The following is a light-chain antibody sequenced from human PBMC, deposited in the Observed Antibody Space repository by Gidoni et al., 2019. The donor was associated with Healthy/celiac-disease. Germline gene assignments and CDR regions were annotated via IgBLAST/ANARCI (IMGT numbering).Light chain of an antibody. CDR1: QSLLHSNGYNY. J-gene: IGKJ2*01. V-gene: IGKV2-28*01. Sequence: SQSLLHSNGYNYLDWYLQKPGQSPQLLIYLGSNRASGVPDRFSGSGSGTDFTLKISRVEAEDVGVYYCMQALQTPYTFGQGTKLEIK. CDR3: MQALQTPYT. CDR2: LGS.